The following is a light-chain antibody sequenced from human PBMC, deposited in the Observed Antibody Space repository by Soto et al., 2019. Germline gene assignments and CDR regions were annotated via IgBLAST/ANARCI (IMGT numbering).Light chain of an antibody. J-gene: IGKJ2*01. CDR1: QSISSW. CDR2: DAS. V-gene: IGKV1-5*01. Sequence: DIQMTQSPSTLSASVGDRVTITCRASQSISSWLAWYQQKPGKAPRLLIYDASSLESGVPSRFSGSASGTEFTLTISSLQPDDFATYYCQHYYSYSYTFGQGTKLEIK. CDR3: QHYYSYSYT.